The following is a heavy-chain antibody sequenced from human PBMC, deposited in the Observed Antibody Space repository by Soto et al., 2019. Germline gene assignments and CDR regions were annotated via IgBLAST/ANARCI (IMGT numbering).Heavy chain of an antibody. CDR2: ISAYNGNT. D-gene: IGHD3-22*01. CDR3: ARDHFFIDYYDSSGYLYYFDY. V-gene: IGHV1-18*01. CDR1: GYNFMSYG. J-gene: IGHJ4*02. Sequence: ASVKVSCKASGYNFMSYGISWVRQAPGQGLEWMAWISAYNGNTNYAQKFQDRVTMTTDTSTSTAYMELRSLRSDDTAVYFCARDHFFIDYYDSSGYLYYFDYWGQGMLVTVSS.